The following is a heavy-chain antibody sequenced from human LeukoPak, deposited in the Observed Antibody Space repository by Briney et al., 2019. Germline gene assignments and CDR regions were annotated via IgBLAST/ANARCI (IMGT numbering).Heavy chain of an antibody. CDR2: IYYSGST. D-gene: IGHD3-10*01. V-gene: IGHV4-39*01. CDR3: ARHDPSGSDWGVPPLTTFDY. J-gene: IGHJ4*02. CDR1: GGSISSSSYY. Sequence: SEPLSLTCTVSGGSISSSSYYWGWIRQPPGKGLEWIGSIYYSGSTYYNPSLKSRVTISVDTSKNQFSLKLSSVTAADTAVYYCARHDPSGSDWGVPPLTTFDYWGQGTLVTVSS.